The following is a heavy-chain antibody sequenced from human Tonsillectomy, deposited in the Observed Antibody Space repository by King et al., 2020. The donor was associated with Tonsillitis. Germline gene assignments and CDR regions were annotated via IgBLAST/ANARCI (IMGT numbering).Heavy chain of an antibody. CDR1: GFSLTRST. CDR3: AHLFVDGYGEYIQT. Sequence: VQLVESGGGLVQPGESLRLSCAASGFSLTRSTMSWARHAPGKGLEWVSTIRGSDGSTYYADSVKGRVTISKDTSKNTLHLQMDSLRVDDTAVYYCAHLFVDGYGEYIQTRGQGTQVTAS. D-gene: IGHD3/OR15-3a*01. V-gene: IGHV3-23*04. CDR2: IRGSDGST. J-gene: IGHJ1*01.